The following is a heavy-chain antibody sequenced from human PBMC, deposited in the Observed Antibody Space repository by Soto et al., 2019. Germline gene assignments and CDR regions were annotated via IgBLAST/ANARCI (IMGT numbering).Heavy chain of an antibody. V-gene: IGHV4-61*01. CDR1: GGSVSSGSYY. CDR3: ARLIRRGYVLGGLGLFDY. J-gene: IGHJ4*02. Sequence: QVQLQESGPGLVKPSETLSLTCTVSGGSVSSGSYYWSWIRQPPGKGLEWIGYIYYSGSTNYNPSLKSRVTVSVDTSKNQFSLELSSVFAADTGVYCCARLIRRGYVLGGLGLFDYWGQGNLVTVSS. CDR2: IYYSGST. D-gene: IGHD5-12*01.